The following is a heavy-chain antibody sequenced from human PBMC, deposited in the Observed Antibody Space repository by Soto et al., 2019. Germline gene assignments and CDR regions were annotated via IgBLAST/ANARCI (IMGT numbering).Heavy chain of an antibody. Sequence: SETLSLTCTVSGGSISSSSYYWGWIRQPPGKGLEWIGSIYYSGSTYYNPSLKSRVTIPVDTSKNQFSLKLNSVTAADTAVYYCARHRAMVRGEDYMDVWGKGTTVTVSS. CDR1: GGSISSSSYY. V-gene: IGHV4-39*01. CDR3: ARHRAMVRGEDYMDV. D-gene: IGHD3-10*01. J-gene: IGHJ6*03. CDR2: IYYSGST.